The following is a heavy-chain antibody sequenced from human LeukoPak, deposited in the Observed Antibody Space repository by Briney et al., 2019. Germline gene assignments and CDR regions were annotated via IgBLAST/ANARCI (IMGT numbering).Heavy chain of an antibody. J-gene: IGHJ4*02. CDR2: INPSGGST. Sequence: ASVKVSCKTSGYTFTVYYVRWVRQAPGQGHEWMGIINPSGGSTSYAQKFQGRVTMNRDTSTNTVYMELSSLRSEDTAVYYCARERVGATKGDLLDYWGQGTLVTVSS. CDR1: GYTFTVYY. V-gene: IGHV1-46*01. CDR3: ARERVGATKGDLLDY. D-gene: IGHD1-26*01.